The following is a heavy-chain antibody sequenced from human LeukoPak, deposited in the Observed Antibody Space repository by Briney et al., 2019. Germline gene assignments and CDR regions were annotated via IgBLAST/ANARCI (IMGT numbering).Heavy chain of an antibody. CDR2: ISSSSSYI. J-gene: IGHJ6*03. V-gene: IGHV3-21*01. D-gene: IGHD5-12*01. CDR3: ARDQGSGYPLVPYYDYYMDV. Sequence: GGSLRLSCAASGFTFSSYSMNWVRQAPGKGLEWVSSISSSSSYIYYADSVKGRFTISRDNAKNSLYLQMNSLRAEDTAVYYCARDQGSGYPLVPYYDYYMDVWGKGTTVTVSS. CDR1: GFTFSSYS.